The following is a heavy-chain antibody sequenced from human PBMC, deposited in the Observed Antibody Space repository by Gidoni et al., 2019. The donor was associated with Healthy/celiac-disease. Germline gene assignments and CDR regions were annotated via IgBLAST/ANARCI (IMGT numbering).Heavy chain of an antibody. CDR1: GFTFSSHA. D-gene: IGHD3-3*01. V-gene: IGHV3-23*01. CDR3: AKGEGNTIFGVVIKTPFDY. CDR2: ISGSGGST. J-gene: IGHJ4*02. Sequence: EVQLLASGGGLVQPGGSLRLSCAASGFTFSSHAMSWVRQSPGKGLEWVSAISGSGGSTYYADSVKGRLTISRDNSKNTLYLQMNSLRAEDTAVYYCAKGEGNTIFGVVIKTPFDYWGQGTLVTVSS.